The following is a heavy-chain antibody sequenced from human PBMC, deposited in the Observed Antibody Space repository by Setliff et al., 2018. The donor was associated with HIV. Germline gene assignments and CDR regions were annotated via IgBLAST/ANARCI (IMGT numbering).Heavy chain of an antibody. Sequence: PSETLSLTCSVFGASISGSDYYWGWIRQPPGKGLDWIGSMSYTGTTYDNPSLKSRVTISVDTSKNQFSLKLTSVTAADAAVYFCAMGSSGYPFDYWGQGSLVTVSS. CDR3: AMGSSGYPFDY. V-gene: IGHV4-39*01. CDR1: GASISGSDYY. D-gene: IGHD3-22*01. CDR2: MSYTGTT. J-gene: IGHJ4*02.